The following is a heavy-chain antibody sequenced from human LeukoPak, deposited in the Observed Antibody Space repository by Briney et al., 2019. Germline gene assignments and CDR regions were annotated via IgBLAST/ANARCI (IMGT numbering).Heavy chain of an antibody. V-gene: IGHV1-69*04. CDR3: ARGHYGFWSGYRYYYYYGMDV. J-gene: IGHJ6*02. CDR2: IIPIFGIA. D-gene: IGHD3-3*01. CDR1: GGTFSSYA. Sequence: ASVKVSCKASGGTFSSYAISWVRQAPGQGLEWMGRIIPIFGIANYAQKFQGRVTITAHKSTSTAYMELSSLRSEDTAVYYCARGHYGFWSGYRYYYYYGMDVWGQGTTVTVSS.